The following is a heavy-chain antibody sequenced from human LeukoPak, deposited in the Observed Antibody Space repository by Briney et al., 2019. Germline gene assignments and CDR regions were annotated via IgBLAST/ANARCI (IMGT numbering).Heavy chain of an antibody. CDR2: IYHSGST. V-gene: IGHV4-30-2*01. CDR3: ARLPNCGGDCYSQDAFDI. Sequence: PSETLSLTCAVSGGSISSGGYSWSWIRQPPGKGLEWIGYIYHSGSTYYNPSLKSRVTISVDRSKNQFSLKLSSVTAADTAVYYCARLPNCGGDCYSQDAFDIWGQGTMVTVSS. CDR1: GGSISSGGYS. J-gene: IGHJ3*02. D-gene: IGHD2-21*02.